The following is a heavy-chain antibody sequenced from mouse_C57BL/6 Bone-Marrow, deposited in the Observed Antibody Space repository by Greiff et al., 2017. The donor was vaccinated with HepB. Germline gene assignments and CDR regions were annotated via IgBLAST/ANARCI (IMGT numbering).Heavy chain of an antibody. V-gene: IGHV1-64*01. J-gene: IGHJ2*01. CDR3: ASQLRSSDY. D-gene: IGHD3-2*02. CDR2: IHPNSGST. Sequence: QVQLKQPGAELVKPGASVKLSCKASGYTFTSYWMHWVKQRPGQGLEWIGMIHPNSGSTNYNEKFKSKATLTVDKSSSTAYMQLSSLTSEDSAVYYCASQLRSSDYWGQGTTLTVSS. CDR1: GYTFTSYW.